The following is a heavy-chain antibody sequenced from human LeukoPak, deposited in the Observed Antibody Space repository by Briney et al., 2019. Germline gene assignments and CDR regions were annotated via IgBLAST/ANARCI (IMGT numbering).Heavy chain of an antibody. CDR1: GGTFSSYA. CDR2: IIPIFGTA. J-gene: IGHJ4*02. V-gene: IGHV1-69*13. D-gene: IGHD4-17*01. CDR3: ARQITTVTTVFDY. Sequence: ASVKVSCKASGGTFSSYAISWVRQAPGQGLEWMGGIIPIFGTANYEQKFQGRVTITADESTSTAYMELSSLRSEDTAVYYCARQITTVTTVFDYWGQGTLVTVSS.